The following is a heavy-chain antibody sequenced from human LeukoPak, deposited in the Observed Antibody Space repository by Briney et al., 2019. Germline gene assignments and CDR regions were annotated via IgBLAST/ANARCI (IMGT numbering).Heavy chain of an antibody. J-gene: IGHJ4*02. CDR3: ARDKVGGSMAGSNFDY. Sequence: PGGSLRLSCAASGFTFSTYDISWVRQAPGKGLEWVSAISGSGGSTYYADSVKGRFTISRDNAKNSLFLQMNSLRGEDTAVYYCARDKVGGSMAGSNFDYWGQGTLVTVSS. V-gene: IGHV3-23*01. CDR2: ISGSGGST. D-gene: IGHD6-19*01. CDR1: GFTFSTYD.